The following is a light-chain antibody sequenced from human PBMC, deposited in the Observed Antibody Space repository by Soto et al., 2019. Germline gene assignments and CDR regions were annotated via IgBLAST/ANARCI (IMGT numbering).Light chain of an antibody. CDR1: QTVTSSY. CDR2: AAS. V-gene: IGKV3-20*01. J-gene: IGKJ4*01. CDR3: QQYNSPLT. Sequence: ETVLTQSPGTLSLYPGERATLSCRASQTVTSSYLAWYQQKPGQAPRLLIYAASSSATGLPDRFSGSGSGTDFTLTISSLEPEDFAVYFCQQYNSPLTFGGGTKVDI.